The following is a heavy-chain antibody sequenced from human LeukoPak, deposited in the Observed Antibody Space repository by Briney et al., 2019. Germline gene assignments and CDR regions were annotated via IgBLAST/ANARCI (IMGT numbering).Heavy chain of an antibody. CDR3: AKDFWSGYYPNY. CDR2: IGRSAGST. D-gene: IGHD3-3*01. V-gene: IGHV3-23*01. CDR1: GFTFSTYA. J-gene: IGHJ4*02. Sequence: GGSLRLSCAASGFTFSTYAMSWVRQAPGKGLEWVSSIGRSAGSTFYADSVKGRFTISRDNSKNTLYLQMNSLRAEDTAVYYCAKDFWSGYYPNYWGQGTLVTVSS.